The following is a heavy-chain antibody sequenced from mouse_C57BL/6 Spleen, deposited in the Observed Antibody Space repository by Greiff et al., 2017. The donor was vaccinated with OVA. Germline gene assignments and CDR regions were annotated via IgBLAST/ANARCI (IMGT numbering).Heavy chain of an antibody. CDR3: ERRAYYYAMDY. Sequence: VQLQQPGAELVMPGASVTLSCKASGYTFTSYWMHWVKQRPGQGLEWIGEIDPSASYTNYNQKFKGKSTLTVDTSSSTAYMQLSSLTAEDAAVYYCERRAYYYAMDYWGQGTSVTVSS. V-gene: IGHV1-69*01. CDR2: IDPSASYT. D-gene: IGHD3-3*01. J-gene: IGHJ4*01. CDR1: GYTFTSYW.